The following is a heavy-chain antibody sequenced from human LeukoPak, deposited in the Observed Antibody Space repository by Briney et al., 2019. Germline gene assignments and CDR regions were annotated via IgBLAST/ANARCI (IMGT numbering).Heavy chain of an antibody. CDR3: ARGYCTSTSCFNFDY. D-gene: IGHD2-2*01. J-gene: IGHJ4*02. Sequence: GGSLRLSCAASGFTFSSDSMTWVRQAPGKGLEWVSYISSSSSTILYADSVKGRFTISRDNAKNSLYLQMNSLRAEDTAVYYCARGYCTSTSCFNFDYWGQGTLVTVSS. CDR2: ISSSSSTI. CDR1: GFTFSSDS. V-gene: IGHV3-48*04.